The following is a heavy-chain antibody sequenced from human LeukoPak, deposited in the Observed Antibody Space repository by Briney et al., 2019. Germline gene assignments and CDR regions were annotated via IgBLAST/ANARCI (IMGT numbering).Heavy chain of an antibody. V-gene: IGHV4-38-2*01. J-gene: IGHJ4*02. CDR1: GYSISSGYY. CDR2: IYHSGST. D-gene: IGHD5-12*01. CDR3: ASSGYGFRGVWLDY. Sequence: SETLSLTCAVSGYSISSGYYWGWIRQPPGKGLEWIGSIYHSGSTYYNPSLKSRVTISVDTSKNQFSLKLSSVTAADTAVYYCASSGYGFRGVWLDYWGQGTLVTVSS.